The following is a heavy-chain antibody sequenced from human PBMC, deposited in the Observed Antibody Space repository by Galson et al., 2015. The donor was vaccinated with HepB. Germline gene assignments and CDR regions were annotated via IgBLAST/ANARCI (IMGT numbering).Heavy chain of an antibody. CDR2: ISAYNGNT. CDR1: GYTFTSYG. V-gene: IGHV1-18*04. CDR3: ARVSVTTPINYYYYGMDV. D-gene: IGHD4-11*01. J-gene: IGHJ6*02. Sequence: SVKVSCKASGYTFTSYGISWVRQAPGQGLEWMGWISAYNGNTNYAQKLQGRVTMTTDTSTSTAYMELRSLRSDDTAVYYCARVSVTTPINYYYYGMDVWGQGTTVTVS.